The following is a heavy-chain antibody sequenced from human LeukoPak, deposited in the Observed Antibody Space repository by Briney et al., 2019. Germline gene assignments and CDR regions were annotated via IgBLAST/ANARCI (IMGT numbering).Heavy chain of an antibody. CDR1: GFTFSSYW. J-gene: IGHJ6*03. V-gene: IGHV3-74*01. CDR3: ARAGELRYMDV. CDR2: INSDGSST. Sequence: GGSLRLSCAASGFTFSSYWMHWVRQAPGKGLVWVSRINSDGSSTSYADSVKGRFTISRDNAKNSLFLQMSSLRADDTAIYYCARAGELRYMDVWGKGTAVTVSS. D-gene: IGHD3-16*01.